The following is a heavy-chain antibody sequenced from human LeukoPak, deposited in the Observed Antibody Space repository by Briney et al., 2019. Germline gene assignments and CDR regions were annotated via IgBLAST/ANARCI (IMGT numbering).Heavy chain of an antibody. D-gene: IGHD3-3*01. CDR3: AKDPPSYYDFWS. Sequence: GGSLRLSCAASGFTFDDYTMHWVRQAPGKGLEWVSLISWDGGSTYYADSVKGRFTISRDNSKNTLYLQMNSLRAEDTAVYYCAKDPPSYYDFWSWGQGTLVTVSS. V-gene: IGHV3-43*01. CDR2: ISWDGGST. CDR1: GFTFDDYT. J-gene: IGHJ4*02.